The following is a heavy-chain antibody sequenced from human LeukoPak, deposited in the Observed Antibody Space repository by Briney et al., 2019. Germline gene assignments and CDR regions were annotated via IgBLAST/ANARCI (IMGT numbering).Heavy chain of an antibody. J-gene: IGHJ4*02. CDR3: ARVYYDSSGYGGFDY. CDR1: GFTSDDYG. CDR2: INWNGGST. V-gene: IGHV3-20*04. D-gene: IGHD3-22*01. Sequence: GGSLRLSCAASGFTSDDYGMSWVRQAPGKGLEWVSGINWNGGSTGYADSVKGRFTISRDNAKNSLYLQMNSLRAEDTALYYCARVYYDSSGYGGFDYWGQGTLVTVSS.